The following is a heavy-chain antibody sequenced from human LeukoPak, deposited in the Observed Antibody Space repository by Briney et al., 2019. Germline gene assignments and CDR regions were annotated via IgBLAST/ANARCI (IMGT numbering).Heavy chain of an antibody. CDR3: TREDHSNYNY. CDR1: GGTFSSYA. D-gene: IGHD4-11*01. Sequence: SVKVSCKASGGTFSSYAISWVRQAPGQGLEWMGRIIPILGIANYAQKFQGRVTITADKSTCTAYMELSSLRSEDTAVYYCTREDHSNYNYWGQGTLVTVSS. CDR2: IIPILGIA. J-gene: IGHJ4*02. V-gene: IGHV1-69*04.